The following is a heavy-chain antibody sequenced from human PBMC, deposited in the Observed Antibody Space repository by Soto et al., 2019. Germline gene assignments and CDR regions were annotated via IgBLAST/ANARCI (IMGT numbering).Heavy chain of an antibody. CDR2: MYHSGST. Sequence: SETLSLTCAVSGGSISSGGYSWSWIRQPPGKGLEWIGYMYHSGSTYYNPSLKSRVTISIDRSKNQFSLKLSSVTAADTAVYYCARAYTAGAVDGGPYYYYYYGMDVWGQGTTVTVSS. J-gene: IGHJ6*02. V-gene: IGHV4-30-2*01. D-gene: IGHD2-2*02. CDR3: ARAYTAGAVDGGPYYYYYYGMDV. CDR1: GGSISSGGYS.